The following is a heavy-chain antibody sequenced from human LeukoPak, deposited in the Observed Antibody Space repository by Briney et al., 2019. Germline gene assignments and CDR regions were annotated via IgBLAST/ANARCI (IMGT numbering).Heavy chain of an antibody. CDR1: GFTFRSYT. CDR2: ISSSTAYI. Sequence: PGGSLRLSCAASGFTFRSYTMNWVRQAPGKGLEWVASISSSTAYIYYADSLRGRFTISRDNTKSSLCLQMSSLRAEDTAVYYCAREGLLTRISSGDAFDIWGQGTMVTVSS. J-gene: IGHJ3*02. V-gene: IGHV3-21*01. D-gene: IGHD3-9*01. CDR3: AREGLLTRISSGDAFDI.